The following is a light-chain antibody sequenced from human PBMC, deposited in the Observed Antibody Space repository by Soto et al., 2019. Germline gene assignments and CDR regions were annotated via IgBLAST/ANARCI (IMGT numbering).Light chain of an antibody. Sequence: IQVTQSPSSLSASVGERVNVTCRASQGIGRFLAWYQQRPGKAPKLLIYGGSTVPSGVPSRFSGTGSGIDFTLTISSLQPEDFATYYCQQYNNWPPVTFGPGTKVDIK. CDR2: GGS. V-gene: IGKV1-9*01. CDR3: QQYNNWPPVT. CDR1: QGIGRF. J-gene: IGKJ3*01.